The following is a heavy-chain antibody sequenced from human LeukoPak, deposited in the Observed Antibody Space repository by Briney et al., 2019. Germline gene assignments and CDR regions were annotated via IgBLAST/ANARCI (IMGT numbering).Heavy chain of an antibody. CDR2: IYPGDSTT. V-gene: IGHV5-51*01. CDR1: GYTFTNYW. D-gene: IGHD3-22*01. CDR3: ARPDYYDSSGYGFDAFDI. J-gene: IGHJ3*02. Sequence: RGESLKISCKGSGYTFTNYWIGWVRQMPGKGLEWMGIIYPGDSTTTYSPSFQGQITISADKSISTAYLQWSSLKASDTAMYYCARPDYYDSSGYGFDAFDIWGQGTMVTVSS.